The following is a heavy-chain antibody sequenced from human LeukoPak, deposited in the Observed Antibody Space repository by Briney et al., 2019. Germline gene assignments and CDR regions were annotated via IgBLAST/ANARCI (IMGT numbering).Heavy chain of an antibody. V-gene: IGHV1-2*02. CDR3: ARVTFRYSSGYGY. CDR1: GYTFTGYY. CDR2: INPNSGGT. D-gene: IGHD6-19*01. Sequence: ASVKVSCKASGYTFTGYYMHWVRQAPGQGLEWMGWINPNSGGTNYAQKFQGRVTMTRDTSISTAYMEQSRLRSDDTAVYYCARVTFRYSSGYGYWGQGTLVTVSS. J-gene: IGHJ4*02.